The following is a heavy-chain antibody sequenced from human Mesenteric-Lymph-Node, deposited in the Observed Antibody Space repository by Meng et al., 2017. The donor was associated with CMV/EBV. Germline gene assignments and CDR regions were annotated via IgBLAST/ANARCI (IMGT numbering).Heavy chain of an antibody. Sequence: SETLSLTCAVYGGSFSGYYWSWIRQPPGKGLEWIGEINHSGSTYSNPSLKSRVTISVDTSKNQFSLRLNFVTAADTAVYYCASTTATTGFLYFDFWGQGTLVTVSS. J-gene: IGHJ4*02. D-gene: IGHD4-11*01. CDR2: INHSGST. CDR3: ASTTATTGFLYFDF. CDR1: GGSFSGYY. V-gene: IGHV4-34*01.